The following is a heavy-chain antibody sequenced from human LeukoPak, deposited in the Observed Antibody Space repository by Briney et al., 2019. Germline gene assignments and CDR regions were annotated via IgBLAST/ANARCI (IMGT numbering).Heavy chain of an antibody. J-gene: IGHJ4*02. Sequence: GASVKVSCKASGYTFTSYAMHWVRQAPGQRLEWMGWINAGNGNTKYSQKFQGRVTITRDTSVSTAYMELSSLRSEDTAVYYCATGVSGWPIDYWGQGTLVTVSS. D-gene: IGHD6-19*01. V-gene: IGHV1-3*01. CDR1: GYTFTSYA. CDR2: INAGNGNT. CDR3: ATGVSGWPIDY.